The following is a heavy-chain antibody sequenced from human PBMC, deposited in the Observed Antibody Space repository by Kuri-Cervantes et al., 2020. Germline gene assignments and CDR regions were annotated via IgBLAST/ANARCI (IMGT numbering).Heavy chain of an antibody. D-gene: IGHD2-15*01. CDR3: GGGGSLPYYFDY. CDR2: TNHSGST. J-gene: IGHJ4*02. V-gene: IGHV4-34*01. Sequence: SETLSLTCAVYGGSFSGYYWSWIRQPPGKGLEWIGETNHSGSTNYNPSLKSRVTISVDTSKNQFSLKLSSVTAADTAVYYCGGGGSLPYYFDYWGQGTLVTVSS. CDR1: GGSFSGYY.